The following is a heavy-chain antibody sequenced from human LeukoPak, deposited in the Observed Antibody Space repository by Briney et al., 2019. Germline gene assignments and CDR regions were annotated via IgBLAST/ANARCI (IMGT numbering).Heavy chain of an antibody. CDR3: AVTARVAAADYFDY. D-gene: IGHD6-13*01. J-gene: IGHJ4*02. CDR1: GFTFTSSA. Sequence: ASVKVSCKASGFTFTSSAVQWVRQARGQRLEWIGWIVVGSGNTNYAQKFQERVTITRDMSTSTAYMELSSLRSEDTAMYYCAVTARVAAADYFDYWGQGTLVTVSS. CDR2: IVVGSGNT. V-gene: IGHV1-58*01.